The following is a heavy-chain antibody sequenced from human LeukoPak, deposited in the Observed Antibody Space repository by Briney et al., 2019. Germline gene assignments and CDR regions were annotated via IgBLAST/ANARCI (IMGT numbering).Heavy chain of an antibody. CDR2: IWHNGSNK. J-gene: IGHJ4*02. D-gene: IGHD2-15*01. Sequence: PGRSLRLSCAASGFTFSKIGMHWVRQAPGKGLEWVAVIWHNGSNKYYADSVKGRFTTSRDNSKNTLYLQMNSLRAEDTAVYYCARDRGSNDPIDYWGQGTLVTVSS. V-gene: IGHV3-33*01. CDR3: ARDRGSNDPIDY. CDR1: GFTFSKIG.